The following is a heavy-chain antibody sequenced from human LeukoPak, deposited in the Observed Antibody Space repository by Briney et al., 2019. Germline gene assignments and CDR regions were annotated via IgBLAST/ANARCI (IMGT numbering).Heavy chain of an antibody. CDR3: ARDGACSSASCQNFDY. D-gene: IGHD2-2*01. V-gene: IGHV1-2*02. J-gene: IGHJ4*02. CDR1: GYTFTYYY. CDR2: INPNSGGT. Sequence: ASVKVSCTASGYTFTYYYMHWVRQAPGQGLEWMGCINPNSGGTIYAQKFQGRVTMTRDTSISTAYLELSRLTSDDTAVYYCARDGACSSASCQNFDYWGQGTLVTVSS.